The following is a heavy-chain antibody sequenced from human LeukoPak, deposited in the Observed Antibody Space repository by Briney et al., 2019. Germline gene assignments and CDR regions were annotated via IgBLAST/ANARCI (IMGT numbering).Heavy chain of an antibody. J-gene: IGHJ4*02. V-gene: IGHV4-31*03. D-gene: IGHD5-24*01. CDR1: GGSISSSSYY. CDR2: IYYSGST. Sequence: SETLSLTCTVSGGSISSSSYYWGWIRQHPGKGLEWIGYIYYSGSTYYNPSLKSRVTISVDTSKNQFSLKLSSVTAADTAVYYCASGTVEMATIRFDYWGQGTLVTVSS. CDR3: ASGTVEMATIRFDY.